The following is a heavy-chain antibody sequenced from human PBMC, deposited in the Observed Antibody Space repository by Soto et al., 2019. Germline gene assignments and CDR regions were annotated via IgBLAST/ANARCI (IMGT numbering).Heavy chain of an antibody. CDR3: ARLGRATKRVYAMGGPKYNWFDP. J-gene: IGHJ5*02. V-gene: IGHV4-39*07. CDR2: INHSGST. Sequence: SETLSLTCTVSGGSISSSSYYWGWIRQPPGKGLEWIGEINHSGSTNYNPSLKSRVTISVDTSKNQFSLKLSSVTAADTAVYYCARLGRATKRVYAMGGPKYNWFDPWGQGTLVTVSS. CDR1: GGSISSSSYY. D-gene: IGHD2-8*01.